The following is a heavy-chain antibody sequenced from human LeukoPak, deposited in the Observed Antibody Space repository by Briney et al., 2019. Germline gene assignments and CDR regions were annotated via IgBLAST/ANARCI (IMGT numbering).Heavy chain of an antibody. Sequence: PGGSLRLSCAASGFTFSRYALHWVRQAPGKGLEYVSSISTNGGSTYYANSVKGRFTISRDNSKNTLFLQLGSLRAEDTAFYYCARGYSHNSGGWLDPWGQGTLVTVSS. V-gene: IGHV3-64*01. D-gene: IGHD5-12*01. CDR1: GFTFSRYA. CDR3: ARGYSHNSGGWLDP. J-gene: IGHJ5*02. CDR2: ISTNGGST.